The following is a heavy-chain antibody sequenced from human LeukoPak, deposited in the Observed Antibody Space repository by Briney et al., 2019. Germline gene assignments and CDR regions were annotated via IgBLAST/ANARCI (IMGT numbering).Heavy chain of an antibody. V-gene: IGHV3-15*01. Sequence: GGSLRLSCAASGFTFSNAWMSWVRQAPGKGLEWVGRIKSKTDGGTTDYAAPVKGRFTISRDDSKNTLYLQMNSLKTEDTAVYYCTTDRPHMDIVATGDYWGQGTLVTVSS. CDR1: GFTFSNAW. CDR3: TTDRPHMDIVATGDY. D-gene: IGHD5-12*01. J-gene: IGHJ4*02. CDR2: IKSKTDGGTT.